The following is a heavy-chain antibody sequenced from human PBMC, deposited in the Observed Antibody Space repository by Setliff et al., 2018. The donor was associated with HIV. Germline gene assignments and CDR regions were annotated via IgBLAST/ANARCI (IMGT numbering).Heavy chain of an antibody. CDR3: ARGPYYYNSSGQISAEYFQH. J-gene: IGHJ1*01. D-gene: IGHD3-22*01. V-gene: IGHV4-59*02. Sequence: SETLSLTCTVSGGSVNVEYWSWLRQPPGKALEWIAWIHDSGTTNYNPSLKSRVTISRDTSTNQFSLKVSSVTAADTAVYYCARGPYYYNSSGQISAEYFQHWGQGTLVTVSS. CDR2: IHDSGTT. CDR1: GGSVNVEY.